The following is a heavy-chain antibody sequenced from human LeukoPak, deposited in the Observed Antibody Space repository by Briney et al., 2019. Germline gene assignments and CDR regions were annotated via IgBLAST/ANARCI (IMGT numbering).Heavy chain of an antibody. CDR2: ISAYNGNT. V-gene: IGHV1-18*01. D-gene: IGHD3-22*01. CDR3: ARQGFKAHYYDSSGYYYYFDY. CDR1: GYTFTSYG. Sequence: GASVKVSFKASGYTFTSYGISWVRQAPGQGLEWMGWISAYNGNTNYAQKLQGRVTMTTDTSTSTAYMELRSLRSDDTAVYYCARQGFKAHYYDSSGYYYYFDYWGQGTLVTVSS. J-gene: IGHJ4*02.